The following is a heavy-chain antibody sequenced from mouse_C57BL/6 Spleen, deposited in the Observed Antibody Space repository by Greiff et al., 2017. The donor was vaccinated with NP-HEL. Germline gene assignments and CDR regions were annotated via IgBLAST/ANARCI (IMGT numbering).Heavy chain of an antibody. J-gene: IGHJ1*03. Sequence: LQESGPGLVKPSQSLSLTCSVTGYSITSGYYWNWIRQFPGNKLEWMGYISYDGSNNYNPSLKNRISITRDTSKNQFFLKLNSVTTEDTATYYCARGNGYDGWYFDVWGTGTTVTVSS. CDR2: ISYDGSN. CDR1: GYSITSGYY. D-gene: IGHD2-2*01. V-gene: IGHV3-6*01. CDR3: ARGNGYDGWYFDV.